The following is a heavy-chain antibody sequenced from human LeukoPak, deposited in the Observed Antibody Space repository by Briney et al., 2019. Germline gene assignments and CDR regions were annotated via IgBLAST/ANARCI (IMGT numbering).Heavy chain of an antibody. CDR1: GGSISSYY. CDR3: ASRYSHYTAGGKVAFDI. Sequence: SETLSLTCTVSGGSISSYYWSWIRQPPGKGLEWIGYIYYSGSTNYDPSLKSRVTISVDTSKNQFSLKLSSVTAADTAVYYCASRYSHYTAGGKVAFDIWGQGTMVTVYS. CDR2: IYYSGST. V-gene: IGHV4-59*01. D-gene: IGHD3-3*01. J-gene: IGHJ3*02.